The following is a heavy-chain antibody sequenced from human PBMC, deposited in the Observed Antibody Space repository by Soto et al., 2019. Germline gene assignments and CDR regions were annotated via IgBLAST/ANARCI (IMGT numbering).Heavy chain of an antibody. D-gene: IGHD2-21*01. CDR3: ETVTASARIEY. V-gene: IGHV4-31*03. Sequence: SETLSLTCSVSGGSISSGGGYYWSWIRQHPGKGLVWIGHIFYSGSTDYNPSLKSRLTISVDTSKNQFSLKLNSVTAADTAVYYCETVTASARIEYWGQGTLVTVSA. J-gene: IGHJ4*02. CDR1: GGSISSGGGYY. CDR2: IFYSGST.